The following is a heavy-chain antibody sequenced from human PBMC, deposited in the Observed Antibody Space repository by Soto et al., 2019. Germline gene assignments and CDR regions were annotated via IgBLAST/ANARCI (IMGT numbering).Heavy chain of an antibody. CDR2: IVPRFDTP. CDR1: GGTVSTTA. CDR3: AGERGNRPVAGSAAFEI. J-gene: IGHJ3*02. V-gene: IGHV1-69*01. D-gene: IGHD6-19*01. Sequence: QVQLVQSGAELKKPGCSVKVSCKASGGTVSTTAFSWVRQAPGKGLEWVGGIVPRFDTPVYAPKFQERVRITADGYTTTAYMELRSQTSDDTAVYFCAGERGNRPVAGSAAFEIWGQGTQVTVSS.